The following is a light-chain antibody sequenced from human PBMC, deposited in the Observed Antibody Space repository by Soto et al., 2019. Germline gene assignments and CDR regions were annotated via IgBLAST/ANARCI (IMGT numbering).Light chain of an antibody. CDR1: SSDVGNYNF. J-gene: IGLJ2*01. CDR2: DVS. Sequence: QSALTQPASVSGSPGQSITISCTGTSSDVGNYNFVSWYQQLPGQAPKLMIYDVSNRPSGVSNRFSGSKSGNTASLTISGLQAEDEADYYCSSYTSSSTLDVVFGGGTKLTVL. V-gene: IGLV2-14*01. CDR3: SSYTSSSTLDVV.